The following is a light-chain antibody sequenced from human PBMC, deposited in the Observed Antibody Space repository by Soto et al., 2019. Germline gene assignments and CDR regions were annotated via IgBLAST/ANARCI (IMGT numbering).Light chain of an antibody. V-gene: IGKV1-9*01. CDR2: ASS. CDR1: PGSSTS. Sequence: IELTQSPSSLSASVGDRVTITCRASPGSSTSFAWYQHKPGKPPKLLIYASSTLHSGVPSRFRGSGPGTEVSLTITSLQPEDFATYLCQQFNHDSWPIGQGTKVDIK. J-gene: IGKJ1*01. CDR3: QQFNHDSWP.